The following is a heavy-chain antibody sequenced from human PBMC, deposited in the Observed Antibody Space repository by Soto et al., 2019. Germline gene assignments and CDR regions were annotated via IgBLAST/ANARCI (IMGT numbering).Heavy chain of an antibody. J-gene: IGHJ4*02. CDR3: ARSIYDFWSGYYFPLDY. Sequence: PSETLSLTCAVYGGSFSGYYWSWIRQPPGKGLEWIGEINHSGSTNYNPSLKSRVTISVDTSKNQFSLKLSSVTAADTAVYYCARSIYDFWSGYYFPLDYWGQGTLVTVPS. D-gene: IGHD3-3*01. CDR1: GGSFSGYY. V-gene: IGHV4-34*01. CDR2: INHSGST.